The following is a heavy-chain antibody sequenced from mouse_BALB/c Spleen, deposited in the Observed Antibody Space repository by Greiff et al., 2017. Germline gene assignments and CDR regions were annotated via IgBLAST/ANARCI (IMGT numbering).Heavy chain of an antibody. D-gene: IGHD1-1*01. CDR1: GYSITSDYA. V-gene: IGHV3-2*02. Sequence: VQLKESGPGLVKPSQSLSLTCTVTGYSITSDYAWNWIRQFPGKKLEWMGYISYSGSTSYNPSLKRRISITRDTSKNQFFLQLNSVTTEDTATYDCARITTGVATGTPHWYFDVWGAGTTVTVSS. CDR2: ISYSGST. CDR3: ARITTGVATGTPHWYFDV. J-gene: IGHJ1*01.